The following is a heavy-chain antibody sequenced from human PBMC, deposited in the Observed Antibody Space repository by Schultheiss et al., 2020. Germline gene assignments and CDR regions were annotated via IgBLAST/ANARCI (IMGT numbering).Heavy chain of an antibody. D-gene: IGHD3-22*01. CDR3: ARDRDPYYYDSSGPPDY. J-gene: IGHJ4*02. V-gene: IGHV3-21*01. Sequence: GGSLRLSCAASGFTVSSNYMSWVRQATGKGLEWVSSISSSSSYIYYADSVKGRFTISRDNAKNSLYLQMNSLRAEDTAVYYCARDRDPYYYDSSGPPDYWGQGTLVNVSS. CDR1: GFTVSSNY. CDR2: ISSSSSYI.